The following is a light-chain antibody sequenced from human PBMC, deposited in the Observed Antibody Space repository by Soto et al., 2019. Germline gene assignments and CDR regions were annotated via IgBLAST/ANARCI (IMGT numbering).Light chain of an antibody. V-gene: IGKV3-20*01. CDR3: QQYGSSPLIT. CDR2: GAS. J-gene: IGKJ5*01. CDR1: QAVFHNH. Sequence: ELVLTQSLDPRSLSAGEGAPLSCRACQAVFHNHLAWHQQKPGQAPRLLIYGASTRATGIPARFSGGGSGTDFTLTISRLEPEDFAVYYCQQYGSSPLITFGQGTRLEI.